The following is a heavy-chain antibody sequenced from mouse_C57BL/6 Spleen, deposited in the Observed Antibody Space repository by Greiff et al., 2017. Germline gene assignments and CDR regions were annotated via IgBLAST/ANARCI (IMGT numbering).Heavy chain of an antibody. CDR2: ISSGGSYT. CDR3: ASLFYYDFDVRYFDV. Sequence: EVQVVESGGDLVKPGGSLKLSCAASGFTFSSYGMSWVRQTPDKRLEWVATISSGGSYTYYPDSVKGRFTISRDNAKNNLYLQMSSLKSEDTSMYYCASLFYYDFDVRYFDVWGTGTTVTVSS. CDR1: GFTFSSYG. V-gene: IGHV5-6*01. D-gene: IGHD2-4*01. J-gene: IGHJ1*03.